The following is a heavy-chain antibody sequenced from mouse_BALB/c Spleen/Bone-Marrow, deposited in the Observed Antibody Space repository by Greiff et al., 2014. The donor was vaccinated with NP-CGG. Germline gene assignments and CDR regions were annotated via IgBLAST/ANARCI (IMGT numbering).Heavy chain of an antibody. Sequence: EVKLVESGAELVKPGASVKLSCTVFGFNIKSTYIHWVKQRPEQGLEWIGWVDPANGNSKCDPRFQGKATITADSSSNTAYLQLSSLTSEDTAVYYGALHYAYQFDYWGQGTTVTVSS. J-gene: IGHJ2*01. CDR1: GFNIKSTY. CDR3: ALHYAYQFDY. D-gene: IGHD1-2*01. V-gene: IGHV14-3*02. CDR2: VDPANGNS.